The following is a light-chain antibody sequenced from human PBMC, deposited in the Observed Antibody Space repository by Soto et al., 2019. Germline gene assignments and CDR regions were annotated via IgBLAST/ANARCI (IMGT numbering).Light chain of an antibody. CDR1: DSNIGNNY. V-gene: IGLV1-51*01. CDR2: DSN. J-gene: IGLJ1*01. CDR3: GTWDTSLRAGYV. Sequence: QSVLTRPPSVSAAPGQRVTISCSGSDSNIGNNYVSWYQHLPGTAPKLLIYDSNKRPSGIPDRFSGSKSGTSATLGITGLQTGDEADYYCGTWDTSLRAGYVFGTGTKVTVL.